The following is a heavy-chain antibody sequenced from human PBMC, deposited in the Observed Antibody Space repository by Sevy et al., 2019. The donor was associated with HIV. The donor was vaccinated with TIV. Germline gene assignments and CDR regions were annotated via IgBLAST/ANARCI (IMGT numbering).Heavy chain of an antibody. Sequence: GSVKVSCKASGYTLTSYGISWVRKAPGQGLEWMGWISAYNGNTNYAQKLQGRVTMTTDTSTSTAYMELRSLRSDDTAVYYCARHREYYYDSSGYTDYWGQGTLVTVSS. CDR2: ISAYNGNT. CDR3: ARHREYYYDSSGYTDY. J-gene: IGHJ4*02. V-gene: IGHV1-18*01. D-gene: IGHD3-22*01. CDR1: GYTLTSYG.